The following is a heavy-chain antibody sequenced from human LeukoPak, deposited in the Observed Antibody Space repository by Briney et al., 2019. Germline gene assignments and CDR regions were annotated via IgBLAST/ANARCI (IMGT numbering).Heavy chain of an antibody. D-gene: IGHD1-26*01. V-gene: IGHV3-74*01. Sequence: GGSLRLSCAASGFTFSSYWMHWVRQAPGKGLVWVSRINTDGSSTSYADSVKGRFTISRDNAKNTLYLQMNSLRAEDTAVYYCARAGGSYLRAFDIWGQGTMVTVSS. CDR1: GFTFSSYW. J-gene: IGHJ3*02. CDR2: INTDGSST. CDR3: ARAGGSYLRAFDI.